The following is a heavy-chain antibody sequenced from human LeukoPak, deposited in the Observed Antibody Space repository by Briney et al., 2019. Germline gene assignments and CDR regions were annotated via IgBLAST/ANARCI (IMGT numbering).Heavy chain of an antibody. CDR3: ARDGWSCSSTSCPGTYYFDY. V-gene: IGHV3-21*01. D-gene: IGHD2-2*01. Sequence: GGSLRLSCAASGFTFSSYSMNWDRQAPGKGLEWVSSISSSSSYIYYADSVKGRLTISRDNAKNSLYLQMNSLRAEDTAVYYCARDGWSCSSTSCPGTYYFDYWGQGTLVTVSS. CDR2: ISSSSSYI. J-gene: IGHJ4*02. CDR1: GFTFSSYS.